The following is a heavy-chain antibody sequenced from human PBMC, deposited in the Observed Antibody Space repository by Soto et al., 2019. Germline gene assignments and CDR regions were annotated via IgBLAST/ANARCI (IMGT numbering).Heavy chain of an antibody. J-gene: IGHJ6*04. CDR3: ARDGMVRGVSGLGDV. CDR1: EFTFSSYW. Sequence: GGSLRLSCAVSEFTFSSYWMSWVRQAPGKGLEWVANINQDGSEKYYVDSVKGRFTISRDNAKNSLYLQMNSLRADDTAVYYCARDGMVRGVSGLGDVWGKGTTVTVSS. D-gene: IGHD3-10*01. CDR2: INQDGSEK. V-gene: IGHV3-7*01.